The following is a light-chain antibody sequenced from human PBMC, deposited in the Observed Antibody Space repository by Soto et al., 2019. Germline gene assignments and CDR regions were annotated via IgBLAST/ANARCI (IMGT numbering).Light chain of an antibody. J-gene: IGLJ7*01. CDR1: SSDVGTYDL. Sequence: QSALTHPASVSGSPGQSITISCTGTSSDVGTYDLVSWYQQHPGKAPQLVLYEGNKRPSGISDRFSGSKSANTASLTISGLQSEDEDDYYCCSYAGSRRAVFGGGTQLTVL. V-gene: IGLV2-23*01. CDR3: CSYAGSRRAV. CDR2: EGN.